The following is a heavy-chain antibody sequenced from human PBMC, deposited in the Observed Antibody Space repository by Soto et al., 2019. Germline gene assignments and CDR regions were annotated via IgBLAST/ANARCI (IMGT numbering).Heavy chain of an antibody. CDR2: IYYSGST. CDR3: ARIGGIRYSSSWYGIDY. D-gene: IGHD6-13*01. J-gene: IGHJ4*02. CDR1: GGSISSGGYY. V-gene: IGHV4-31*01. Sequence: SETLSLTCTVSGGSISSGGYYWSWIRQHPGKGLEWIGYIYYSGSTYYNPSLKSLVTISVDTSKNQFSLKLRSVTAADTAVYYCARIGGIRYSSSWYGIDYWGQGTLVTV.